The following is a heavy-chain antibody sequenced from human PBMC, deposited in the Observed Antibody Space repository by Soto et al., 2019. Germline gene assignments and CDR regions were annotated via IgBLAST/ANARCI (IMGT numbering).Heavy chain of an antibody. Sequence: GESLKISCKDFGYSFTSYWIGWVRQMPGKGLEWMGIIYPGDSDTRYSPSFQGQVTISADKSISTAYLQWSSLKASDTAMYYCARHPRGYGSSHYGMDVWGQGTTVTVSS. J-gene: IGHJ6*02. V-gene: IGHV5-51*01. D-gene: IGHD2-15*01. CDR1: GYSFTSYW. CDR3: ARHPRGYGSSHYGMDV. CDR2: IYPGDSDT.